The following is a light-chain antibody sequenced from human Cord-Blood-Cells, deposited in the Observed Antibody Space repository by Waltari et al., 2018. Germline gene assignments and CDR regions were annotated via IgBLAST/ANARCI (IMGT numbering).Light chain of an antibody. CDR1: SSDVGGYNS. J-gene: IGLJ3*02. CDR3: SSYTSSSTLDWV. Sequence: QSALTQPASVSGSPGQSITISCTGTSSDVGGYNSVSCYQQHPGNAPKLMIYDVSNRPSGVSNRFSGSKSGNTASLTISGLQAEDEADYYCSSYTSSSTLDWVFGGGTKLTVL. CDR2: DVS. V-gene: IGLV2-14*01.